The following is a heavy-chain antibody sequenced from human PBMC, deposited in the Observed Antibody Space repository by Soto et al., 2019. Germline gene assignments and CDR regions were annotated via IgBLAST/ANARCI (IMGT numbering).Heavy chain of an antibody. CDR3: AITMVPGGYDY. J-gene: IGHJ4*02. D-gene: IGHD3-10*01. CDR2: IYYSGST. CDR1: GGSISSGGYY. V-gene: IGHV4-31*03. Sequence: QVQLQESGPGLVKPSQPLSLTCTVSGGSISSGGYYWRWIRQHPGKGLEWIGYIYYSGSTYYNPSLKSRVTISVDTSKNQFSLKLSSVTAADTAVYYCAITMVPGGYDYWGQGTLVTVSS.